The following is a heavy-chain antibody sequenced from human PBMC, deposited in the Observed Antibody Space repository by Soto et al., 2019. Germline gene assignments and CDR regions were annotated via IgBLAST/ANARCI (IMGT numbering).Heavy chain of an antibody. CDR2: ISYDGSNK. Sequence: GGSLRLSCAASGFTFSSYAMHWVRQAPGKGLEWVAVISYDGSNKYYADSVKGRFTISRDNSKNTLYLQMNSLRAEDTAVYYFARGSWYSSSAGRSGWFDPWGQGTLVTVSS. CDR1: GFTFSSYA. D-gene: IGHD6-6*01. CDR3: ARGSWYSSSAGRSGWFDP. V-gene: IGHV3-30-3*01. J-gene: IGHJ5*02.